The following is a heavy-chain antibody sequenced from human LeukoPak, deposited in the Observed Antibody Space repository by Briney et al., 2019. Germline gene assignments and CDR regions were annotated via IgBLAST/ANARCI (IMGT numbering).Heavy chain of an antibody. D-gene: IGHD3-10*01. V-gene: IGHV1-69*13. CDR2: IIPIFGTA. CDR1: GGTFSSYA. Sequence: SVKVSCKASGGTFSSYAITWVRQAPGQGLEWMGGIIPIFGTANYAQKFQGRVTITADESTSTAYMELSSLRSEDTAVYYCARDFEYYYGSGSLYYYYGMDVWGKGTTVTVSS. CDR3: ARDFEYYYGSGSLYYYYGMDV. J-gene: IGHJ6*04.